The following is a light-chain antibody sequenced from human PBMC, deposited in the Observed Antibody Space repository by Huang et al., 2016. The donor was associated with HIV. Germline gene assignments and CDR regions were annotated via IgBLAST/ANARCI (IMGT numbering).Light chain of an antibody. J-gene: IGKJ1*01. CDR1: QSVSSSY. CDR2: GAS. CDR3: QQYGSSPWT. V-gene: IGKV3-20*01. Sequence: EIVLTQSPGTLSLSPGERATLSCRASQSVSSSYLAWYQPKPGQAPRLLLYGASSRATGIPDRFSGRGSGTDFTLTISRLEPEDFAVYYCQQYGSSPWTFGQGTKVEIK.